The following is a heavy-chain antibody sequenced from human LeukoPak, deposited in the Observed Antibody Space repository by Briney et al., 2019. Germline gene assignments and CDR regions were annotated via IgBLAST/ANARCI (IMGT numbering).Heavy chain of an antibody. CDR3: AFSWGYSSGPGGAFDI. V-gene: IGHV3-30*02. CDR2: TRNDGSNK. D-gene: IGHD6-19*01. Sequence: QFGGSLRLSCAASGFSFSRYGMHWVRQAPGKGLEWVGFTRNDGSNKYYADSVKGRFTISRDNSKNTVSLQMNSLRVEDTALYYCAFSWGYSSGPGGAFDIWGQGTMVTVSS. CDR1: GFSFSRYG. J-gene: IGHJ3*02.